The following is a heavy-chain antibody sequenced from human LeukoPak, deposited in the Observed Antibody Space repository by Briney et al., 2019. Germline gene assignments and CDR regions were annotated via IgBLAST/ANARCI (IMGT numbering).Heavy chain of an antibody. CDR3: ATNLAPAIPRYSFDN. CDR2: IFGGGTT. J-gene: IGHJ4*02. V-gene: IGHV3-66*01. CDR1: GFTVSNNY. Sequence: GGSLRLSCAASGFTVSNNYMNWVRQAPGKGLEWVSIIFGGGTTYYTDSVKGRFTISRDNSKNTLYLQMNSPRAEDTALYYCATNLAPAIPRYSFDNRGQGTLVTVSS. D-gene: IGHD1-14*01.